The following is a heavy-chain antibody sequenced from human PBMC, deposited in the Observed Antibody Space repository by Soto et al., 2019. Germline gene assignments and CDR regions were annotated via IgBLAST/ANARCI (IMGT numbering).Heavy chain of an antibody. D-gene: IGHD2-21*01. J-gene: IGHJ4*02. V-gene: IGHV1-18*04. Sequence: ASVKVSCKASGYTFTSYGISWVRQAPGQGLEWMGWISAYNGNTNYAQKLQGRVTMTTDTSTSTAYMELRSLRSDDTAVYYCARDALAYCGDECYYAYWGQGTLVPVSS. CDR3: ARDALAYCGDECYYAY. CDR2: ISAYNGNT. CDR1: GYTFTSYG.